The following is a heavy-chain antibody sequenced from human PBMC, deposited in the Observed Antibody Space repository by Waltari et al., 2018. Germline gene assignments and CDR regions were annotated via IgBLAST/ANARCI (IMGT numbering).Heavy chain of an antibody. CDR2: VRSDGSNA. CDR3: AIQCGGGCYQDY. D-gene: IGHD2-21*01. J-gene: IGHJ4*02. CDR1: GFTFSSFG. V-gene: IGHV3-30*02. Sequence: QVQLVESGGGVVQHGGSLRLSGAASGFTFSSFGMHWVRQAPGKGLEWVAFVRSDGSNAYYADSVKGRFTISRDNSKNTLYLQMNSLRVEDTAVYYCAIQCGGGCYQDYWGQGTLVTVSS.